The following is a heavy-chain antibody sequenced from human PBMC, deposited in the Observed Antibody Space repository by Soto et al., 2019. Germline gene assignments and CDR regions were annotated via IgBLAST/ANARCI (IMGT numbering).Heavy chain of an antibody. CDR3: AKLVRDDVRRSDLDH. CDR1: GDSITASYSN. Sequence: SETLSLTCTVSGDSITASYSNWAWIRQPPGKGLEWIGTFYYSGTTSQNPPLRSRITISGDTSRNQFSLNLGSVTAAASGVYYCAKLVRDDVRRSDLDHWGQGTLVTVSS. J-gene: IGHJ4*02. D-gene: IGHD3-10*02. CDR2: FYYSGTT. V-gene: IGHV4-39*01.